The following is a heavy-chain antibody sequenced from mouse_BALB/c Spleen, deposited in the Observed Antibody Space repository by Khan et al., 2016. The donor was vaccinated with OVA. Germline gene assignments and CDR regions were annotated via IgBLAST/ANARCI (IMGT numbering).Heavy chain of an antibody. D-gene: IGHD1-2*01. CDR2: IFPNDGGT. V-gene: IGHV1S29*02. CDR3: ARAGYGSFAY. Sequence: VQLQQSGPELVKPGASVRISCKTSGYTFTDFNLDWVKQSHGKSLEWIGYIFPNDGGTGYNQKFKTKATLTVDSSSSTAYMELRSLTSEDSAVYYCARAGYGSFAYWGQGTLLTVSA. CDR1: GYTFTDFN. J-gene: IGHJ3*01.